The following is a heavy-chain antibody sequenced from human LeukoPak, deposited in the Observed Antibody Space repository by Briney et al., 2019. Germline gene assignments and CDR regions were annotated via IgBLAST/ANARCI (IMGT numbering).Heavy chain of an antibody. V-gene: IGHV3-21*01. CDR1: GFTFSSYS. CDR3: ARPEAYGDYG. D-gene: IGHD4-17*01. CDR2: ISSSSSYM. J-gene: IGHJ4*02. Sequence: PGGSLRLSCAASGFTFSSYSMNWVRQAPGKGLEWVSSISSSSSYMYYADSVKGRFTISRDNAKNSLYLQMNSLRAEDTAVYYCARPEAYGDYGWGQGTLVTVSS.